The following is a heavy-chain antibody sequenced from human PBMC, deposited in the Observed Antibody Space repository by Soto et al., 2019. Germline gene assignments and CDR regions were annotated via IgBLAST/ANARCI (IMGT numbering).Heavy chain of an antibody. V-gene: IGHV4-34*01. CDR2: INHSGST. D-gene: IGHD2-8*02. Sequence: PSETQSLTCAVDGGYFSGYDWTWIRQHPGTGLEWIGEINHSGSTNYNPSLKSRVTISVDTSKNQFSLKLTSVTAADTAVYYCARDKITGLFDYWGQGTLVTVSS. J-gene: IGHJ4*02. CDR3: ARDKITGLFDY. CDR1: GGYFSGYD.